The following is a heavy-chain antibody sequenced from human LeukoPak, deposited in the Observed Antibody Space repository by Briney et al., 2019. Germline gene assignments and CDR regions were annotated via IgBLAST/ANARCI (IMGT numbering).Heavy chain of an antibody. CDR3: AKDLKSGSGSYSWGLFDY. V-gene: IGHV3-9*01. Sequence: GRSLRLSCAASGFTFDEYAMHWVRQAPGKGLEWVSGISWSSGNIGYADSVKGRFTISRDNSKNTLYMQMNSLRAEDTAVYYCAKDLKSGSGSYSWGLFDYWGQGNLVTVSS. CDR2: ISWSSGNI. J-gene: IGHJ4*02. CDR1: GFTFDEYA. D-gene: IGHD3-10*01.